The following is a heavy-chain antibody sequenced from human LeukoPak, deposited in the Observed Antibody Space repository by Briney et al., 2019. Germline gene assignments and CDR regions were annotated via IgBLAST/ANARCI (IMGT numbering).Heavy chain of an antibody. D-gene: IGHD3-3*01. CDR2: IYCSGST. Sequence: SETLSLTCTVSGFSISSSSYYWGRLRQPPGKGLESIVSIYCSGSTYYNPSLKSRVTISVDTSKIQFSLKLSSVTAADTAVYYCARVVDFGVVIRPGWFDPWGQGTLVTVSS. J-gene: IGHJ5*02. V-gene: IGHV4-39*07. CDR3: ARVVDFGVVIRPGWFDP. CDR1: GFSISSSSYY.